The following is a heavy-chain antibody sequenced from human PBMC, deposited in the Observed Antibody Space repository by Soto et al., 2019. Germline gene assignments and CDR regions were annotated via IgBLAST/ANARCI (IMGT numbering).Heavy chain of an antibody. D-gene: IGHD3-3*01. Sequence: ASVKVSCKASGGTFSSYAISWVRQAPGQGLEWMGGIIPIFGTANYAQKFQGRVTITADESTSTAYMELSSLRSEDTAVYYCARDKYYDFWSGSSYYYGMDVWGQGTTVTVSS. CDR2: IIPIFGTA. J-gene: IGHJ6*02. CDR1: GGTFSSYA. V-gene: IGHV1-69*13. CDR3: ARDKYYDFWSGSSYYYGMDV.